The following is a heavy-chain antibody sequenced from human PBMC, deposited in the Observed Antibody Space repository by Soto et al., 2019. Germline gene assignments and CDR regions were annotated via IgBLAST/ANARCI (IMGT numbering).Heavy chain of an antibody. D-gene: IGHD5-12*01. CDR2: ISSSSSYI. J-gene: IGHJ6*02. Sequence: GGSLRLSCAASGFTFSSYSMNWVRQAPGKGLEWVSSISSSSSYIYYADSVKGRFTISRDNAKNSLYLQMNSLRAEDTAVYYCASEGPSPQRWLQQNSYYYYGMDVWGQGTTVTVSS. CDR3: ASEGPSPQRWLQQNSYYYYGMDV. CDR1: GFTFSSYS. V-gene: IGHV3-21*01.